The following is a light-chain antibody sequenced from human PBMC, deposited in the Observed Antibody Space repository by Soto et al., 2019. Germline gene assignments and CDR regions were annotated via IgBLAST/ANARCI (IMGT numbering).Light chain of an antibody. CDR3: SSYTSSSTLV. J-gene: IGLJ3*02. V-gene: IGLV2-14*01. CDR2: EVS. CDR1: NSDVGAYPY. Sequence: QSALTQPASVSGSPGQSITISCTGTNSDVGAYPYVSWYQQHPGNAPKLLIYEVSNRPSGVSNRFSGSKSGNTASLIISGLQAEDEADYYCSSYTSSSTLVFGGGTKVTVL.